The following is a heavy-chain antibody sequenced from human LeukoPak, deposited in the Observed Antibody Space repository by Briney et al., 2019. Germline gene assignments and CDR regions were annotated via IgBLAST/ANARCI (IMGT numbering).Heavy chain of an antibody. CDR2: IYTSGST. Sequence: SETLSLTCTVSGGSISSYYWSWIRQAAGKGLEWIGRIYTSGSTNYNPSLKSRVTMSVDTSENQFSLKLSSVTAADTAVYYCARDLYDFWSGYYPDYYYYGMDVWGQGTTVTVSS. CDR1: GGSISSYY. J-gene: IGHJ6*02. CDR3: ARDLYDFWSGYYPDYYYYGMDV. D-gene: IGHD3-3*01. V-gene: IGHV4-4*07.